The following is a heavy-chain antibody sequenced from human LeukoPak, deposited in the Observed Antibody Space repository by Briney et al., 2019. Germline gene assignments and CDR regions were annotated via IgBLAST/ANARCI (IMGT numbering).Heavy chain of an antibody. CDR3: ARENTAVPGGGC. CDR1: GFTISPYW. Sequence: GGSLRLSCAASGFTISPYWMSWVRQAPGKGLEWVANIKQDGSEKYYVDPVKGRFAISRDNAKNSVYLQMNGLRAEDTAVYYCARENTAVPGGGCWGQGTLVTVSS. D-gene: IGHD5-18*01. V-gene: IGHV3-7*01. CDR2: IKQDGSEK. J-gene: IGHJ4*02.